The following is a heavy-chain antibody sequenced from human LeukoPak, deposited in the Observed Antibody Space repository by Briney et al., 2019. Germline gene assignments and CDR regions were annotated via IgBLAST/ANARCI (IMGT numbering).Heavy chain of an antibody. CDR2: ISSSGDNT. D-gene: IGHD3-22*01. CDR1: GFTFSSYA. V-gene: IGHV3-23*01. J-gene: IGHJ4*02. Sequence: GGSLRLFCAASGFTFSSYAMSWVRQAPGKGLEWVSGISSSGDNTYYADSVKGRFTISRDNSKNTLYVQVNSLGTEDTAAYYCAKGSYYDSSGSFYFDYWGQGTLVTVSS. CDR3: AKGSYYDSSGSFYFDY.